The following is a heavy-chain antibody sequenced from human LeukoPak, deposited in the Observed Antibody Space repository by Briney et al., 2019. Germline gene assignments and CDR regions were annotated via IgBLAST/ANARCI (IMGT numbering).Heavy chain of an antibody. CDR2: IKQDGSEK. J-gene: IGHJ4*02. CDR3: ANPVRLGELSPYDY. V-gene: IGHV3-7*03. Sequence: GGSLRLSCAASGFTFSSYWMSWVRQAPGKGLEWVANIKQDGSEKYYVDSVKGRFTISRDNSKNTLYLQMNSLRAEDTAVYYCANPVRLGELSPYDYWGQGTLVTVSP. D-gene: IGHD3-16*02. CDR1: GFTFSSYW.